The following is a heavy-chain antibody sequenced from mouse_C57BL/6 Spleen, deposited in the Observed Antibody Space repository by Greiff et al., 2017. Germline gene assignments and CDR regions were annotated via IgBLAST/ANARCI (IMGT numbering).Heavy chain of an antibody. Sequence: QVQLQQSGPELVKPGASVKISCKASGYAFSSSWMNWVKQRPGKGLEWIGRIYPGDGDTNYNGKFKGKATLTADKSSSTAYMQLSSLTSEDSAVYFCARDGIATVVAGGWGQGTTLTVAS. CDR2: IYPGDGDT. D-gene: IGHD1-1*01. CDR1: GYAFSSSW. J-gene: IGHJ2*01. CDR3: ARDGIATVVAGG. V-gene: IGHV1-82*01.